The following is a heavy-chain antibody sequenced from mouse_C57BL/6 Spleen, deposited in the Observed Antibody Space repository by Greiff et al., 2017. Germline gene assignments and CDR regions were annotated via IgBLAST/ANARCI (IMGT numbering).Heavy chain of an antibody. CDR3: TTRENYGNCGDWFAY. V-gene: IGHV14-4*01. D-gene: IGHD2-1*01. Sequence: EVQLVESGAELVRPGASVKLSCTASGFNIKDDYMHWVKQRPEQGLEWIGWIDPENGDTEYASKFQGKATITADTSSNTAYLQLSSLTSEDTAVYDCTTRENYGNCGDWFAYWGQGTLVTVSA. CDR2: IDPENGDT. CDR1: GFNIKDDY. J-gene: IGHJ3*01.